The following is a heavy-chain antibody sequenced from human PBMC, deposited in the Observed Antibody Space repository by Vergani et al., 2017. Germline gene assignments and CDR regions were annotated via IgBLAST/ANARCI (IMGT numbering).Heavy chain of an antibody. D-gene: IGHD3-10*01. V-gene: IGHV4-61*02. CDR3: AREPANMVRGVKGYYYYGMDV. CDR1: GGSISSGSYY. Sequence: QVQLQESGPGLVKPSETLSLICDVSGGSISSGSYYWSWIRQPAGKGLEWIGRIYTSGSTNYNPSLKSRVTISVDTSKNQFSLKLSSVTAADTAVYYCAREPANMVRGVKGYYYYGMDVWGQGP. J-gene: IGHJ6*02. CDR2: IYTSGST.